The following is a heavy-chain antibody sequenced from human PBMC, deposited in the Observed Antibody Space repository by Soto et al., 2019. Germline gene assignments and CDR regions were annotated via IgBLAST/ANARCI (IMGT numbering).Heavy chain of an antibody. CDR2: INHSGST. Sequence: PSETLSLTCAVYGGSFSGYYWSWIRQPPGKGLEWIGEINHSGSTNYNPSLKSRVTISVDTSKNQFSLKLSSVTAADTAVYYCARGVYYCGSGRPRWFDPWGQGTLVTVSS. CDR1: GGSFSGYY. D-gene: IGHD3-10*01. J-gene: IGHJ5*02. V-gene: IGHV4-34*01. CDR3: ARGVYYCGSGRPRWFDP.